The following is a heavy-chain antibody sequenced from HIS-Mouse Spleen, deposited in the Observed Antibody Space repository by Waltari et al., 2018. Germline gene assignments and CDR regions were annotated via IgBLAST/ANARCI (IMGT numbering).Heavy chain of an antibody. J-gene: IGHJ2*01. CDR1: GFTVSSNY. CDR3: ARGGLAAAGWYFDL. D-gene: IGHD6-13*01. CDR2: IYSGGST. V-gene: IGHV3-53*01. Sequence: EVQLVESGGGLIQPGGSLRLSCAASGFTVSSNYMSWVRHAPGKGLGWVLVIYSGGSTYYADSVKGRFTISRDNSKNTLYLKMNSLRAEDTAVYYCARGGLAAAGWYFDLWGRGTLVTVSS.